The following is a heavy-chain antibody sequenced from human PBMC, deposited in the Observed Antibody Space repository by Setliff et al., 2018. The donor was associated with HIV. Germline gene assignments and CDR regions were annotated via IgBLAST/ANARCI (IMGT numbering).Heavy chain of an antibody. D-gene: IGHD3-22*01. CDR2: IFYNGSS. CDR3: ARNPHYFDRSGYYSWFYFDI. Sequence: SETLSLTCAVSGGSISSGGFYWSWIRQHPGKGLEWIGYIFYNGSSYYNPSLKSRVTISADTSKNQFSLNLSSVTAADTAVYYCARNPHYFDRSGYYSWFYFDIWGQGTMVTVSS. CDR1: GGSISSGGFY. J-gene: IGHJ3*02. V-gene: IGHV4-31*11.